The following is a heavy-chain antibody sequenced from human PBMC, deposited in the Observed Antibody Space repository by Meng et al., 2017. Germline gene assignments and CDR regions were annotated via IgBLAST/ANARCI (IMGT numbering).Heavy chain of an antibody. J-gene: IGHJ4*02. V-gene: IGHV3-30*01. CDR1: GFTFSSYA. CDR3: AHFDY. Sequence: VELVVCGGGVVQAWRYLRFFCAASGFTFSSYAMHWVRQAPGKGLEWVAVISYDGSNKYYADSVKGRFTISRDNSKNTLYLQMNSLRAEDTAVYYCAHFDYWGQGTLVTVSS. CDR2: ISYDGSNK.